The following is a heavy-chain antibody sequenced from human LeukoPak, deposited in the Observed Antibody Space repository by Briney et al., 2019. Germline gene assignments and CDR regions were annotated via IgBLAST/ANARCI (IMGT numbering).Heavy chain of an antibody. Sequence: GGSLRLSCAASGVTFSSNSLNWGCKAPAPGKEWDSSSSSSSSDRYYADSVQGRCAISRDNAKNSLYLQMNSLRAEDTAVYYCARGGYSYPYFDYWGQGTLVTVSS. J-gene: IGHJ4*02. V-gene: IGHV3-21*01. CDR3: ARGGYSYPYFDY. CDR2: SSSSSSDR. CDR1: GVTFSSNS. D-gene: IGHD5-18*01.